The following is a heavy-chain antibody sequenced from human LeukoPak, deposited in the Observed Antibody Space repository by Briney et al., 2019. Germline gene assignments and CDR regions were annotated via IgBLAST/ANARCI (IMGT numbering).Heavy chain of an antibody. J-gene: IGHJ3*02. D-gene: IGHD3-22*01. CDR3: ARTLLPAVKGAFDI. CDR2: INTGGTT. CDR1: GDSISSGSYY. Sequence: PSQTLSLTCTVSGDSISSGSYYWSWIRQPAGEGLEYIGRINTGGTTNYNPSLRSRVTISVDTSKNQFSLNLGSVSAADTAVYYCARTLLPAVKGAFDIWGQGTMVTVSS. V-gene: IGHV4-61*02.